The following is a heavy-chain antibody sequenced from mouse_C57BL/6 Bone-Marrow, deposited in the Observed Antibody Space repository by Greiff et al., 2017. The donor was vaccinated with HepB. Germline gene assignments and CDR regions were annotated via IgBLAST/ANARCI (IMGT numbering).Heavy chain of an antibody. Sequence: QVQLQQPGAELVRPGSSVKLSCKASGYTFTSYWMHWVKQRPIQGLEWIGNIDPSDSETHYNQKFKDKATLTVDKSSSTAYMQLSSLTSEDSAVYYCARGPLQGRAMDYWGQGTSVTVSS. CDR3: ARGPLQGRAMDY. CDR2: IDPSDSET. J-gene: IGHJ4*01. V-gene: IGHV1-52*01. CDR1: GYTFTSYW.